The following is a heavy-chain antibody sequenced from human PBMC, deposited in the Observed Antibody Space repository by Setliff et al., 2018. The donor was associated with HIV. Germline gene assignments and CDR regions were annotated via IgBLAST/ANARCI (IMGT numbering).Heavy chain of an antibody. CDR1: GGSFSGCY. Sequence: SETLSLTCAVYGGSFSGCYWSWIRQPPGKGREWIWEINHSGSTNYNPSLKSRVIISLDTSKNHLSLKLRSVTAADTAVYYCARESLIWGELSSNPDASDIWGQGTMVTASS. D-gene: IGHD3-16*02. J-gene: IGHJ3*02. CDR3: ARESLIWGELSSNPDASDI. CDR2: INHSGST. V-gene: IGHV4-34*01.